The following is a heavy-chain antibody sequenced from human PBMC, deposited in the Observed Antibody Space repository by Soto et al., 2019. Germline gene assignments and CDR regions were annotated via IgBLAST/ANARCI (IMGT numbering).Heavy chain of an antibody. CDR3: ARVRGRILTIDY. CDR2: IYYSGST. Sequence: PSETLSLTCTVSGGSISSGDYYWSWIRQPPGKGLEWIGYIYYSGSTCYNPYLTSRVTISVDTSKNHFSLKLSSVTAADTAVYYCARVRGRILTIDYWGQGTLVTVSS. V-gene: IGHV4-30-4*01. CDR1: GGSISSGDYY. D-gene: IGHD3-9*01. J-gene: IGHJ4*02.